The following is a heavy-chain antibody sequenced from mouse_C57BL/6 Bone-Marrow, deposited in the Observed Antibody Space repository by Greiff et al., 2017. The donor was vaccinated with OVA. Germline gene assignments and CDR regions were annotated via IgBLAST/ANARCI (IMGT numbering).Heavy chain of an antibody. J-gene: IGHJ3*01. D-gene: IGHD3-2*02. CDR1: GFSLTSYG. CDR2: ICRGGST. Sequence: QVQLQQSGPGLVQSSQSLSITCTVSGFSLTSYGVHWVRQSPGKGLEWLGVICRGGSTDYNAAFMSRLSITKDNSKSYVFFKLNSLQADDTAIYYCASPAQAKAWFAYWGQGTLVTVSA. CDR3: ASPAQAKAWFAY. V-gene: IGHV2-5*01.